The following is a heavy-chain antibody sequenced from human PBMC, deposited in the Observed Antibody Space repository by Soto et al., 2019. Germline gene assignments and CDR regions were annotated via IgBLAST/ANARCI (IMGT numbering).Heavy chain of an antibody. D-gene: IGHD3-16*01. CDR2: IYYSGST. CDR3: ARGVLH. J-gene: IGHJ4*02. Sequence: QVQLQESGPGLVKPSQTLSLTCTVSGGSISSGGYYWSWIRQHPGKGLEWIGSIYYSGSTYYNPSLNRRVTISEDISKNQFSLELSCVTAADPAVYYCARGVLHWGQGTLGTVSS. V-gene: IGHV4-31*03. CDR1: GGSISSGGYY.